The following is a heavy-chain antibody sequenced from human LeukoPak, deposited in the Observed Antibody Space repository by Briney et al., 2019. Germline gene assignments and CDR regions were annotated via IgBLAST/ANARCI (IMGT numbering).Heavy chain of an antibody. CDR2: IHTSGST. CDR3: ARGSGYSSSSFDY. D-gene: IGHD6-6*01. CDR1: GGSMSSGSYY. V-gene: IGHV4-61*02. J-gene: IGHJ4*02. Sequence: SETLSLTCTVSGGSMSSGSYYWSWIRQPAGKELEWIGRIHTSGSTNKNPSLKSRVTISVDTSKNQFSLKLSSVTAADTAVYYCARGSGYSSSSFDYWGQGTLVTVSS.